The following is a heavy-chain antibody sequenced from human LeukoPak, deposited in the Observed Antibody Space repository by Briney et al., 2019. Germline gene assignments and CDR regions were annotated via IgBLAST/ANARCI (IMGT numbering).Heavy chain of an antibody. CDR3: ARNGGSRFFYMDI. Sequence: PSETLSLTCSVSGGSVSYFYWSWIRQSPGKGLEWIGYIYYGGSTTYSPSLKSRVSISRDTSRNQLSLKLTSMTAADTAVYYCARNGGSRFFYMDIWGEGTTVSVS. J-gene: IGHJ6*03. V-gene: IGHV4-59*02. D-gene: IGHD3-16*01. CDR1: GGSVSYFY. CDR2: IYYGGST.